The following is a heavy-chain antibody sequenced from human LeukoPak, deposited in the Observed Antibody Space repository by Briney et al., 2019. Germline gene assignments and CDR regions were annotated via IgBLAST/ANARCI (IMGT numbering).Heavy chain of an antibody. J-gene: IGHJ4*02. CDR2: ISSSSSYI. V-gene: IGHV3-21*01. D-gene: IGHD3-10*02. CDR1: GFTFSSYS. CDR3: ARDVRGRYFDY. Sequence: PGGSLRLSCAASGFTFSSYSMNWVRQAPGKGLEWVSSISSSSSYIYYADLVKGRFTISRDNAKNSLYLQMNSLRAEDTAVYYCARDVRGRYFDYWGQGTLVTVSS.